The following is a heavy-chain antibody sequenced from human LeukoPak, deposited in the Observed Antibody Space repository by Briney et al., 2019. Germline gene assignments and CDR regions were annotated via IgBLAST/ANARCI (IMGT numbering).Heavy chain of an antibody. J-gene: IGHJ3*01. V-gene: IGHV3-66*01. CDR2: IYSGGST. Sequence: GGSLRLSCAASGFTVSSSYMSWVRQAPGKGLEWVSVIYSGGSTYYADSVKGRFTISRDNSKNTLYLQMNSLRAEDTAVYYCAREYYDSSGYYYRLGGIFWGQGTMVTVSS. CDR3: AREYYDSSGYYYRLGGIF. D-gene: IGHD3-22*01. CDR1: GFTVSSSY.